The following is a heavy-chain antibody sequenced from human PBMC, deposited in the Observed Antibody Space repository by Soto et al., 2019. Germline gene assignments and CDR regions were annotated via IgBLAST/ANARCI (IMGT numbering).Heavy chain of an antibody. D-gene: IGHD3-10*01. J-gene: IGHJ6*02. V-gene: IGHV3-7*01. Sequence: PGGSLRLSCAASGFTFSSQWMSWVRQTPGKGLEWVANIKGDGSAKYYVDSVRGRFTISRDNAKNSLYLQMNSLRAEDTAVYYCARDLYYGSGTANRADYGMDVWGQGTTVTVSS. CDR3: ARDLYYGSGTANRADYGMDV. CDR2: IKGDGSAK. CDR1: GFTFSSQW.